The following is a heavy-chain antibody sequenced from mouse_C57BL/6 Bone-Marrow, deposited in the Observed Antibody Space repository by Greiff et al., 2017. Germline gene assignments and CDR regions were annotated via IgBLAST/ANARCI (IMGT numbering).Heavy chain of an antibody. CDR3: ARVTYGSSYDLPYGYFDV. V-gene: IGHV1-55*01. CDR2: IYPGSGST. D-gene: IGHD1-1*01. Sequence: QVQLQQSGAELVKPGASVKMSCKASGYTFTSYWITWVKQRPGQGLEWIGDIYPGSGSTKYNENFKSKATVTVDTSSSTADMQLRSMTSEDSAVYDCARVTYGSSYDLPYGYFDVWGTGTTVTVSS. CDR1: GYTFTSYW. J-gene: IGHJ1*03.